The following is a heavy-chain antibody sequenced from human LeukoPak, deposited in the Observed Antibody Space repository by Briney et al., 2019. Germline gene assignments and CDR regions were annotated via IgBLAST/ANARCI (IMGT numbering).Heavy chain of an antibody. J-gene: IGHJ4*02. Sequence: GSLRLSCAASGFTFSSYSMDWVRQAPGKGLGGVAVISYDGSNKYYADSVKGRFTISRDNSKNTLYLQMNSLRAEDTAVYYCARGSRTQYYFDYWGQGTLVTVSS. V-gene: IGHV3-30-3*01. CDR2: ISYDGSNK. CDR1: GFTFSSYS. CDR3: ARGSRTQYYFDY. D-gene: IGHD3-10*01.